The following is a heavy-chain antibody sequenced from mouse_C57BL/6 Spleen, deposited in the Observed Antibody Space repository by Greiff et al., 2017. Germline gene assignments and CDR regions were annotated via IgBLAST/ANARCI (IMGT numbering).Heavy chain of an antibody. V-gene: IGHV1-26*01. CDR2: INPNNGGT. J-gene: IGHJ4*01. Sequence: EVQLQQSGPELVKPGASVKISCKASGYTFTDYYMNWVKQSHGKSLEWIGDINPNNGGTSYNQKFKGKATLTVDKSSSTAYMELRSLTSEDSAVYYGARARLPGYAMDYWGQGTSVTVSS. CDR3: ARARLPGYAMDY. D-gene: IGHD2-2*01. CDR1: GYTFTDYY.